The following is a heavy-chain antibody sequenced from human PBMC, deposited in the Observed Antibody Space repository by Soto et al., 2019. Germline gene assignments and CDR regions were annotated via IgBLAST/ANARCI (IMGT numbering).Heavy chain of an antibody. CDR1: GFTFSSYG. Sequence: HPGGSLRLSCAASGFTFSSYGMHWVRQAPGKGLEWVAVISYDGSNKYYADTVKGRFTISRDNSKNTLYLQMNSLRAEDTAVYYCAKDPEWLRLGSYFDYWGQGTLVTVSS. J-gene: IGHJ4*02. V-gene: IGHV3-30*18. CDR2: ISYDGSNK. D-gene: IGHD5-12*01. CDR3: AKDPEWLRLGSYFDY.